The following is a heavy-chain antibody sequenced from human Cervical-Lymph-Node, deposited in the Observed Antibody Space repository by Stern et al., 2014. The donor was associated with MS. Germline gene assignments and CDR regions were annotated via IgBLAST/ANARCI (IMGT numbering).Heavy chain of an antibody. J-gene: IGHJ4*02. CDR1: GFTFENYA. V-gene: IGHV3-9*01. Sequence: MQLVQSGGGLVRPGGSLTLSCTGSGFTFENYAFPWVRQAPGKGLEWVSGISWNSGVIDYADSVKGRFTISRDNAKSSLYLQMNSLRAEDTALYYCAKEDYWGQGSLVTVSS. CDR2: ISWNSGVI. CDR3: AKEDY.